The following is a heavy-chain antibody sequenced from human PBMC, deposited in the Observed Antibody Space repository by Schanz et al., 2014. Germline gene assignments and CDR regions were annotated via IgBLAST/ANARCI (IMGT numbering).Heavy chain of an antibody. V-gene: IGHV3-33*01. CDR3: ARRASAIQGVPMDF. CDR1: GLNFDYYG. D-gene: IGHD3-10*01. Sequence: QVQLVESGGGVVQPGRSLRLSCATSGLNFDYYGMNWVRQAPGKGLEWVANIGYGGSEKYYVDSVKGRFTISRDNSKDTLYLQMSGLTPEDTAVYYCARRASAIQGVPMDFWGQGTLVTVSS. CDR2: IGYGGSEK. J-gene: IGHJ4*02.